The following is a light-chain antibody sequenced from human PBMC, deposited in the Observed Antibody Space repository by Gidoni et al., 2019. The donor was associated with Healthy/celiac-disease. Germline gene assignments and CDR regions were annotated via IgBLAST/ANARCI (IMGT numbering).Light chain of an antibody. V-gene: IGKV1-5*03. J-gene: IGKJ4*01. CDR3: QQYNSYPLT. Sequence: DIQMTQSPSTLSASVGDRVTITCRARQSISSWLDWYQQQPGKDPKLLIYKASSLESGVPSRFSGSGSGTEFTLTISSLQPDDFATYYFQQYNSYPLTFGGGTKVEIK. CDR2: KAS. CDR1: QSISSW.